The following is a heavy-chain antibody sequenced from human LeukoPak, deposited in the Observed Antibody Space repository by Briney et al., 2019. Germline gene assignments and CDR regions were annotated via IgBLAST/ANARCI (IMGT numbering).Heavy chain of an antibody. CDR3: ARHVGYYDSSDYYWEASWFDP. V-gene: IGHV4-39*01. J-gene: IGHJ5*02. CDR1: GGSIVSSSYY. CDR2: IYYSGST. Sequence: SETLSLTCTVSGGSIVSSSYYWAWIRQPPGKGLEWVGSIYYSGSTYYNPSLKSRVTISVDTSKNQFSLKPSSVTAADTSVYYCARHVGYYDSSDYYWEASWFDPWGQGTLVTVSS. D-gene: IGHD3-22*01.